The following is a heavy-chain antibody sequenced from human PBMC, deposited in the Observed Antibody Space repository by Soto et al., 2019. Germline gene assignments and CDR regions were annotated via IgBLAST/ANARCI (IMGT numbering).Heavy chain of an antibody. V-gene: IGHV4-30-4*02. D-gene: IGHD3-10*01. Sequence: SETLSLTCTVSGGSISSGGYYWTWIRQHPGKGLEWIGYIYYSGSTYYDPSLRSRVTITRDTSATTVYMELSSLTSKDTAMYYCARVVRHFSGSGDHWFDPWGQGTLVTVSS. CDR3: ARVVRHFSGSGDHWFDP. CDR1: GGSISSGGYY. J-gene: IGHJ5*02. CDR2: IYYSGST.